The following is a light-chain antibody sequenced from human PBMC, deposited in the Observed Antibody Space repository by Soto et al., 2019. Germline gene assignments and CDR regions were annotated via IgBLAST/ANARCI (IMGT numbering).Light chain of an antibody. V-gene: IGLV1-40*01. CDR1: SSNIGPTYD. J-gene: IGLJ1*01. Sequence: QSVLTQPPSVSGAPGQRVTISCTGSSSNIGPTYDVHWYQQLPGTAPKLIIYANTNRPSWVPDRFSGSKSGTSASLAITGLQAEDEADYFCQSYDSSLSGYVFVTGTKLTVL. CDR3: QSYDSSLSGYV. CDR2: ANT.